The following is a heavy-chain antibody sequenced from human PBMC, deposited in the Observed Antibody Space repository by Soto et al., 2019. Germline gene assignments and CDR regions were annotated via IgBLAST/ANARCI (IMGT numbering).Heavy chain of an antibody. D-gene: IGHD3-10*01. CDR3: ARDPAYYGSGSYYDGRAYYYGMDV. CDR2: INDRGSI. J-gene: IGHJ6*02. CDR1: GGSISSGGYC. Sequence: QVQLLESGPGLVKPSQTLSLTCSVSGGSISSGGYCWSWVRQHPGKGLEWIGNINDRGSIYSDPSLKSLVTISVDTSKNQFYLRLSSVTAADTAVYFCARDPAYYGSGSYYDGRAYYYGMDVWGHGTTVTVSS. V-gene: IGHV4-31*01.